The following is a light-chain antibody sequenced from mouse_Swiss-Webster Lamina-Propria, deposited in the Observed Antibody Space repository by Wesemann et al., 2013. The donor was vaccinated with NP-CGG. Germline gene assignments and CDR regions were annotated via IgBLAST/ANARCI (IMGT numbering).Light chain of an antibody. CDR2: LVS. Sequence: DVVMTQTPLTLSVTIGQPASISCKSSQSLLDSDGKTYLNWLLQRPGQSPKRLIYLVSKLDSGVPDRFTGSGSGTDFTLTISNVQSEDLAEYFCQQYNSYPLTFGAGTKLELK. J-gene: IGKJ5*01. CDR1: QSLLDSDGKTY. CDR3: QQYNSYPLT. V-gene: IGKV1-135*01.